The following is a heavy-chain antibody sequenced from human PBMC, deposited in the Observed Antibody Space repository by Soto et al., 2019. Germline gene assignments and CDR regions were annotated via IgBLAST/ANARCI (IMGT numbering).Heavy chain of an antibody. V-gene: IGHV3-23*01. CDR3: AKLTTRYCSSTSCRGAFEI. Sequence: GGSLRLSCAASGFTFSSCAMSWVRQAPGKGLEWVSAISGSGGSTYYADSVKGRFTISRDNSKNTLYLQMNSLRAEDTAVYYCAKLTTRYCSSTSCRGAFEIWGQGTMVTVSS. D-gene: IGHD2-2*01. CDR2: ISGSGGST. J-gene: IGHJ3*02. CDR1: GFTFSSCA.